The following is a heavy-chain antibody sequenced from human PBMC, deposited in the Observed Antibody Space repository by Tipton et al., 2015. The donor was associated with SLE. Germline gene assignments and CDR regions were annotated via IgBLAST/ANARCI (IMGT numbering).Heavy chain of an antibody. Sequence: TLSLTCAVYGGSFSGYYWSWIRQPPGKGLEWIGEINHSGSTNYNPSLKSRVTISVDTSKNQFSLQLNSVTPEDSAVYYCARADIGRQGYYFYHMDAWGKGTTVTVSS. CDR3: ARADIGRQGYYFYHMDA. D-gene: IGHD2-15*01. CDR2: INHSGST. CDR1: GGSFSGYY. V-gene: IGHV4-34*01. J-gene: IGHJ6*03.